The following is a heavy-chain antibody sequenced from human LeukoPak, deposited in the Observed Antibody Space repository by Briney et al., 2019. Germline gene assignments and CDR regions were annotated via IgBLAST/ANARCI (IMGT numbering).Heavy chain of an antibody. CDR2: IYYSGST. Sequence: SETLSLTCTVSGGSISNYYWSWIRQPPGKGLEWIGYIYYSGSTSYNPFLRSLVTMSVDTSKKFFSLHMTSVTAADTAVYYCAKGLKSGFPYYSDYWGQGTLVTVAS. V-gene: IGHV4-59*01. CDR1: GGSISNYY. D-gene: IGHD3-3*01. CDR3: AKGLKSGFPYYSDY. J-gene: IGHJ4*02.